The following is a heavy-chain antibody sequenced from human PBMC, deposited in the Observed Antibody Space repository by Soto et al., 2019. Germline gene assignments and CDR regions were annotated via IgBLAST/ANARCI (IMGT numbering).Heavy chain of an antibody. V-gene: IGHV4-39*01. D-gene: IGHD6-13*01. CDR1: GGSISSSSYY. CDR2: IYYSGST. J-gene: IGHJ1*01. CDR3: ARVRQLVLQYLQR. Sequence: LSLTCTVSGGSISSSSYYWGWIRQPPGKGLEWIGSIYYSGSTYYNPSRKSRVTISVDTSKTQFSLKLSSVTAADTAVYYCARVRQLVLQYLQRWGQGSLVTFDS.